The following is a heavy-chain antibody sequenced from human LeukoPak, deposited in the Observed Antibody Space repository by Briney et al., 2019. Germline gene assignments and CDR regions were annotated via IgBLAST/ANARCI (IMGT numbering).Heavy chain of an antibody. CDR3: ARVGATVTTRYYYYGMDV. V-gene: IGHV7-4-1*02. CDR2: VNTNTGNP. Sequence: ASVKVSCKASGYTFTSYAMNWVRQAPGQGLEWIGWVNTNTGNPTYAQGFTGRFVFSLDTSVSTAYLQISSLKAEDTAVYYCARVGATVTTRYYYYGMDVWGQGATVTVSS. J-gene: IGHJ6*02. CDR1: GYTFTSYA. D-gene: IGHD4-17*01.